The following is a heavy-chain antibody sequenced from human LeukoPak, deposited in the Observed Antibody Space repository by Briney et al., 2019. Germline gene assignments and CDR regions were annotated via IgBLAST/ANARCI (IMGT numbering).Heavy chain of an antibody. CDR3: ARARVRGAGWFDP. V-gene: IGHV1-2*06. D-gene: IGHD3-10*01. CDR2: INPNSGST. CDR1: GYTFTGYY. J-gene: IGHJ5*02. Sequence: ASVKVSCKASGYTFTGYYMHWVRQAPGQGLEWMGRINPNSGSTNYAQKFQGRVTMTRDTSISTAYMELSRLRSDDAAVYYCARARVRGAGWFDPWGQGTLVTVSS.